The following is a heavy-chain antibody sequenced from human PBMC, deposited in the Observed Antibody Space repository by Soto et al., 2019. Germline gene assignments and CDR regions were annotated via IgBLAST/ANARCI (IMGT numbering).Heavy chain of an antibody. V-gene: IGHV4-59*01. J-gene: IGHJ4*02. CDR1: GGSISSYY. CDR2: IYYSGST. D-gene: IGHD3-22*01. CDR3: ARDRINYYDCSGLDY. Sequence: SETLSLTCTVSGGSISSYYWSWIRQPPGKGLEWIGYIYYSGSTNYNPSLKSRVTISVDTSKNQFSLKLSSVTAADTAVYYCARDRINYYDCSGLDYWGQGTLVTVSS.